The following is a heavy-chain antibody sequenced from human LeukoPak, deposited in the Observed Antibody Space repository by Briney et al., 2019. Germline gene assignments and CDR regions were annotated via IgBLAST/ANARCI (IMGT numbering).Heavy chain of an antibody. D-gene: IGHD6-19*01. V-gene: IGHV1-18*01. CDR1: GYTFTGYG. CDR3: ARDLGYSSGWSGGY. Sequence: AASVKVSCKASGYTFTGYGISWVRPAPRQGLEWMGWISAYNGNTNYAQKLQGRVTMTTDTSTSTAYMELRSLRSDDTAVYYCARDLGYSSGWSGGYWGQGTLVTVSS. J-gene: IGHJ4*02. CDR2: ISAYNGNT.